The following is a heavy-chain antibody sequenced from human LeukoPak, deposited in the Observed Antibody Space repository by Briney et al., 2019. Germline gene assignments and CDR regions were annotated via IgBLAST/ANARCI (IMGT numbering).Heavy chain of an antibody. D-gene: IGHD2-2*01. CDR1: GFTFSSYG. J-gene: IGHJ6*03. CDR3: AKKVGQLLYYYYYMDV. V-gene: IGHV3-30*02. CDR2: IRYDGSNK. Sequence: GGSLRLSCAASGFTFSSYGMHWVRQAPGKGLEWVAFIRYDGSNKYYADPVKGRFTISRDNSKNTLYLQMNSLRAEDTAVYYCAKKVGQLLYYYYYMDVWGKGTTVTVSS.